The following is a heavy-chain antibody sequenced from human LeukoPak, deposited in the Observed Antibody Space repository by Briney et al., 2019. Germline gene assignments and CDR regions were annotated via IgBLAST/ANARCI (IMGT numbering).Heavy chain of an antibody. Sequence: SETLSLTCTVSGGSISSYYWSWIRQPAGKGLEWIGRIYTSGSTNYNPSLKSRVTMSVDTSKNQSSLKLSSVTAADTAVYYCARDHQFEGMAAAGTDYWGQGTLVTVSS. V-gene: IGHV4-4*07. J-gene: IGHJ4*02. CDR3: ARDHQFEGMAAAGTDY. CDR2: IYTSGST. CDR1: GGSISSYY. D-gene: IGHD6-13*01.